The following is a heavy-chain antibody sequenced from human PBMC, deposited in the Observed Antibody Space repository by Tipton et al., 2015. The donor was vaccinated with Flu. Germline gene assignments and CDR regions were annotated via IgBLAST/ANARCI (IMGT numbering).Heavy chain of an antibody. D-gene: IGHD3-22*01. V-gene: IGHV5-51*01. Sequence: VQLVQSGAEVKKPGESLKISCKGSGYSFTSYWIGWVRQMPGKGLEWMGIIYPGDSDTRYSPSFQGQVTISADKSISTAYLQWSSLKASDTAMYYCASRAYYYDSSGYYYYFDSWGQGPLVPVSS. CDR1: GYSFTSYW. J-gene: IGHJ4*02. CDR3: ASRAYYYDSSGYYYYFDS. CDR2: IYPGDSDT.